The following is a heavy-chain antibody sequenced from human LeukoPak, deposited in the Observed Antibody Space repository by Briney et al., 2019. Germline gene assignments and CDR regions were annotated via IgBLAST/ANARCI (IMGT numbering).Heavy chain of an antibody. J-gene: IGHJ6*04. V-gene: IGHV1-69*06. CDR1: GGTFSSYA. CDR2: TIPIFGTA. CDR3: AGGDIVVVPAATHYYYYGMDV. D-gene: IGHD2-2*01. Sequence: SVKVSCKASGGTFSSYAISWVRQAPGQGLEWMGGTIPIFGTANYAQKFQGRVTITADKSTSTAYMELSSLRSEDTAVYYCAGGDIVVVPAATHYYYYGMDVWGKGTTVTVSS.